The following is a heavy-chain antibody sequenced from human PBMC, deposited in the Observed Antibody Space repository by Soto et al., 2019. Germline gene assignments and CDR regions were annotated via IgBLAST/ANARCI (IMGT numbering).Heavy chain of an antibody. D-gene: IGHD6-13*01. J-gene: IGHJ4*02. V-gene: IGHV4-28*01. CDR3: ARTVGSSWFYFDY. CDR1: GYSISSSNW. CDR2: IYYSGST. Sequence: PSETLSLTCAVSGYSISSSNWWGWIRQPPGKGLEWIGYIYYSGSTYYNPSLKSRVTMSVDTSKNQFSLKLSSVTAVDTAVYYCARTVGSSWFYFDYWGQGTLVTVSS.